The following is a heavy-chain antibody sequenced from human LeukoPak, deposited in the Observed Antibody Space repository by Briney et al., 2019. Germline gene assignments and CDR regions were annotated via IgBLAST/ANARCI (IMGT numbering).Heavy chain of an antibody. D-gene: IGHD2-15*01. J-gene: IGHJ6*03. V-gene: IGHV7-4-1*02. CDR2: INTNTGNP. Sequence: GASVKVSCKVSGYTLTELSMHWVRQAPGKGLEWMGWINTNTGNPTYAQGFTGRFVFSLDASVSTAYLQISSLKAEDTAVYYCARADSYYYYYYMDVWGKGTTVTVSS. CDR1: GYTLTELS. CDR3: ARADSYYYYYYMDV.